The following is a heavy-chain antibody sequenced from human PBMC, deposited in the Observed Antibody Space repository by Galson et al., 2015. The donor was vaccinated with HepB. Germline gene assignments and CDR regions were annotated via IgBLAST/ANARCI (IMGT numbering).Heavy chain of an antibody. CDR3: ARERRDAFDI. J-gene: IGHJ3*02. V-gene: IGHV3-7*01. Sequence: SLRLSCAVSGFSVNYYWMSWVRQAPGKGLEWVANKKQDGSERYYVDSVRGRCTISTDNAKNSLYLQINSLRVEDTAIYYCARERRDAFDIWGQGTMVTVSS. CDR2: KKQDGSER. CDR1: GFSVNYYW.